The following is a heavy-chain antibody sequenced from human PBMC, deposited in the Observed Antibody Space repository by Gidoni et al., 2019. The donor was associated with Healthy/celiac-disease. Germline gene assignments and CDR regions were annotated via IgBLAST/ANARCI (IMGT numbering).Heavy chain of an antibody. D-gene: IGHD5-18*01. J-gene: IGHJ4*02. V-gene: IGHV3-33*01. CDR3: ARDLGNTAMVFDY. CDR1: GFTFSSYG. Sequence: QVQLVESGGGVVQPGRSLRLSCSASGFTFSSYGMHWVRQAPGKGLEWVAVIWYDGSNKYYADSVKGRLTISRDNSKNTLYLQMNSLRAEDTAVYYCARDLGNTAMVFDYWGQGTLVTVSS. CDR2: IWYDGSNK.